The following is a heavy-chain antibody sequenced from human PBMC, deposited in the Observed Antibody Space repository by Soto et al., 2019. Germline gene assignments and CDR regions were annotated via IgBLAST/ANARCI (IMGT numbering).Heavy chain of an antibody. Sequence: GASVKVSCKASGYTFTSYGISWVRQAPGQGLEWMGWINAYNGNTKYAQKLQGRVTMTTDTSTSTAYMELRSLRSDDTAVYYCARDQAMVQFDYWGQGTLVTVSS. D-gene: IGHD5-18*01. CDR3: ARDQAMVQFDY. V-gene: IGHV1-18*01. CDR1: GYTFTSYG. CDR2: INAYNGNT. J-gene: IGHJ4*02.